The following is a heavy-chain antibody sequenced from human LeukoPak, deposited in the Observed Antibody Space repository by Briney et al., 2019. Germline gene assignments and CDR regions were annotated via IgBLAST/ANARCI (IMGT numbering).Heavy chain of an antibody. CDR2: ISSSSSYI. V-gene: IGHV3-21*01. Sequence: GGSLRLSCVVSGFTSSSYSMNWVRQAPGKGLEWVSFISSSSSYIYYADSVKGRFTISRDNAKNSLYLQMNSLRAEDTAVYYCARSSDSSGVGAFDIWGQGTVVTVSS. CDR3: ARSSDSSGVGAFDI. CDR1: GFTSSSYS. D-gene: IGHD3-10*01. J-gene: IGHJ3*02.